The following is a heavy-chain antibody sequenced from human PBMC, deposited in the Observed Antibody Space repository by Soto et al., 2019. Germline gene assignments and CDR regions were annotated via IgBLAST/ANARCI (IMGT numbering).Heavy chain of an antibody. J-gene: IGHJ4*02. Sequence: SSNYMSWVRQPPGKGLEWIGEIYHSGSTNYNPSLKSRVTISVDTSKNQFPLKLSSVTAADTAVYYCARSDGRYWGQGTLVTVSS. CDR3: ARSDGRY. CDR2: IYHSGST. CDR1: SSNY. V-gene: IGHV4-4*02.